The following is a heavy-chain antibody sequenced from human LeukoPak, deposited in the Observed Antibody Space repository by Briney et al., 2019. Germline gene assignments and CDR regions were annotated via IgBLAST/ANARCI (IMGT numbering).Heavy chain of an antibody. J-gene: IGHJ4*02. Sequence: GGSLRLSCAASGFTFSGSAMHWVRQASGKGLEWVGRIRSKANSYATAYAASVKGRFTISRDDSKNTAYLQMNSLKTEDTAVYYCARDGTVTTTQSWLDFDYWGQGTLVTVSS. CDR2: IRSKANSYAT. CDR1: GFTFSGSA. V-gene: IGHV3-73*01. CDR3: ARDGTVTTTQSWLDFDY. D-gene: IGHD4-17*01.